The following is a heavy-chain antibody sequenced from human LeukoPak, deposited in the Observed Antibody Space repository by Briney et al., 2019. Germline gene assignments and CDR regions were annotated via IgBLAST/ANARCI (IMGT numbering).Heavy chain of an antibody. D-gene: IGHD3-10*01. CDR2: ISGSGGST. CDR3: AKEGRRGVIDMDV. V-gene: IGHV3-23*01. J-gene: IGHJ6*03. CDR1: GFTFSSYA. Sequence: GVSLRLSCAASGFTFSSYAMSWVRQGPGKGLEGVSAISGSGGSTYYADSVKGRFTISRDNSKNTLYLQMNSLRAEDTAVYYCAKEGRRGVIDMDVWGKGTTVTVSS.